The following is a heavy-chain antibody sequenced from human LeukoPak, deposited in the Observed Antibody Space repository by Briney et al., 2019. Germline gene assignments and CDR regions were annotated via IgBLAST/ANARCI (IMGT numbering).Heavy chain of an antibody. CDR2: INHSGST. D-gene: IGHD1-14*01. CDR3: ARPRTGGRHPFDY. V-gene: IGHV4-34*01. Sequence: PSETLSLTCAVYGGSFSGYYWSWIRQPPGKGLVWIGEINHSGSTNYNPSLKSRVTISVDTSKNQFSLKLSSVTAADTAVYYCARPRTGGRHPFDYWGQGTLVTVSS. J-gene: IGHJ4*02. CDR1: GGSFSGYY.